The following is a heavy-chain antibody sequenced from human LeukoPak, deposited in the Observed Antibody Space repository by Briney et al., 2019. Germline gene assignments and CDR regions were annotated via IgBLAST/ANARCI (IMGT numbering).Heavy chain of an antibody. Sequence: PGGSLRLSCAASGVIFTNFFMNWVRQAPGKGLEWVSHITSSSTNIYYADSVKGRFTISRDNAKNALSLQMNSLRDEDTAVYYCATSGNYYLKYWGQGTLVTVSS. CDR2: ITSSSTNI. V-gene: IGHV3-48*02. CDR1: GVIFTNFF. D-gene: IGHD1-26*01. J-gene: IGHJ4*02. CDR3: ATSGNYYLKY.